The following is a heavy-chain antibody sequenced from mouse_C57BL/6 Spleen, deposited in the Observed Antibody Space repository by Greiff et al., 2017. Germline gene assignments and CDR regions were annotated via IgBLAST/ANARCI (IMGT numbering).Heavy chain of an antibody. CDR2: INPGSGGT. Sequence: QVQLQQSGAELVRPGTSVKVSCKASGYAFTNYLIEWVKQRPGQGLEWIGVINPGSGGTNYNEKFKGKATLTADKSSSTAYMQLSSLTSEDSAVYFFARGGYGAGFDYWGQGTTLTVSS. CDR1: GYAFTNYL. CDR3: ARGGYGAGFDY. J-gene: IGHJ2*01. V-gene: IGHV1-54*01. D-gene: IGHD3-1*01.